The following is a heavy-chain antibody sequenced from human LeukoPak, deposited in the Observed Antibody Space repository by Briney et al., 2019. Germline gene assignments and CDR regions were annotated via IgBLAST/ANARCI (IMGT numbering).Heavy chain of an antibody. J-gene: IGHJ5*02. Sequence: PSETLSLTCTVSGGSISSSSYYWGWIRQPPGKGLEWIGTMYYSGSIYYNPSLKSRVTISVDTSKNQFSLKLSSVTAADTAVYYCARDYYYDSSGYSNNWFDPWGQGTLVTVSS. CDR3: ARDYYYDSSGYSNNWFDP. D-gene: IGHD3-22*01. CDR2: MYYSGSI. CDR1: GGSISSSSYY. V-gene: IGHV4-39*07.